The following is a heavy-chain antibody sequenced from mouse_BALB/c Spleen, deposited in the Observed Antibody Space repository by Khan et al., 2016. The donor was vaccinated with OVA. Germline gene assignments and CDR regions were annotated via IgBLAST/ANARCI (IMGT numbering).Heavy chain of an antibody. Sequence: VKLEESGPGLVAPSQSLSITCTISGFSLSNFGVHWVRQPPGKGLEWVVVIWSDGSTAYTSDHNSRLSIRQNNSNTQVFLIMNSLHTEDTATYYCASLTYHHYYILDSWGQGTSVTVSS. CDR2: IWSDGST. V-gene: IGHV2-6-1*01. D-gene: IGHD2-10*01. J-gene: IGHJ4*01. CDR3: ASLTYHHYYILDS. CDR1: GFSLSNFG.